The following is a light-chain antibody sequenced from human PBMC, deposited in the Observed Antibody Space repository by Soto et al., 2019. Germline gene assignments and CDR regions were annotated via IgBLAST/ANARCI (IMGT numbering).Light chain of an antibody. CDR1: STDVNGRNY. CDR2: EVT. V-gene: IGLV2-14*01. J-gene: IGLJ1*01. Sequence: QSALTQPASVSGSPGQSITISCTGTSTDVNGRNYVSWYQQHPGKAPKVIIYEVTNRPSGISHRFSGSKSGNTASLTISGLQAEDEAAYYCCSYTSGTSVFGTVTKLTVL. CDR3: CSYTSGTSV.